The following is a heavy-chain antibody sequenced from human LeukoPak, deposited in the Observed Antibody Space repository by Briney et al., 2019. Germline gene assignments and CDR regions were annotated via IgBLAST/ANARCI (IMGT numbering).Heavy chain of an antibody. CDR2: IYYSGST. CDR3: ARGTTVVTPRPWYFDL. V-gene: IGHV4-59*08. CDR1: GGSISSYY. J-gene: IGHJ2*01. Sequence: PSETLSLTCTVSGGSISSYYWSWIRQPPGKGLEWIGYIYYSGSTNYNPSLKSRVTISVDTSKNQFPLKLSSVTAADTAVYYCARGTTVVTPRPWYFDLWGRGTLVTVSS. D-gene: IGHD4-23*01.